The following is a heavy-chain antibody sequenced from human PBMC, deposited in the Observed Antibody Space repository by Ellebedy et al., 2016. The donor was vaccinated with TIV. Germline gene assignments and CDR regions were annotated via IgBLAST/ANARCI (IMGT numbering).Heavy chain of an antibody. D-gene: IGHD6-13*01. CDR1: GFTFNNYA. Sequence: PGGSLRLSCAASGFTFNNYAMTWVRQAPGKGLEWASAISGSGGSTYYADSVKGRFTISRDNSKNTLYLQMNSLRAEDTALYYCAKGPRIAGGITFWGQGTLVTVSS. CDR2: ISGSGGST. V-gene: IGHV3-23*01. J-gene: IGHJ4*02. CDR3: AKGPRIAGGITF.